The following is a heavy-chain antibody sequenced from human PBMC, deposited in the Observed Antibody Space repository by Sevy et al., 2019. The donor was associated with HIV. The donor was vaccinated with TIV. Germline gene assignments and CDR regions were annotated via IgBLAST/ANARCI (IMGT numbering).Heavy chain of an antibody. CDR3: ARDAALLIIPTAGFDS. CDR2: IWYDGRTE. Sequence: GGCLRLSCVASGFTFRSFSMHWVRQAPGKGLEWVAAIWYDGRTERYADSVQGRFTISRDNSKKTLYLQMNSLRDEDTPIYYCARDAALLIIPTAGFDSWGQGTQVTVSS. CDR1: GFTFRSFS. J-gene: IGHJ5*01. D-gene: IGHD2-8*01. V-gene: IGHV3-33*01.